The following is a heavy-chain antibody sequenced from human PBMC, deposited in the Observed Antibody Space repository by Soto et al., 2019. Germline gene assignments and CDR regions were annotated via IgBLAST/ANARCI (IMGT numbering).Heavy chain of an antibody. CDR1: GGTFSSYA. D-gene: IGHD3-22*01. J-gene: IGHJ5*02. CDR3: ARALYDSSGYYYCWFDP. V-gene: IGHV1-69*13. Sequence: ASVKVSCKASGGTFSSYAISWVRQAPGQGLEWMGGIIPIFGTANYAQKFQGRVTITADESTSTAYMEPSSLRSEDTAVYYCARALYDSSGYYYCWFDPWGQGTLVTVSS. CDR2: IIPIFGTA.